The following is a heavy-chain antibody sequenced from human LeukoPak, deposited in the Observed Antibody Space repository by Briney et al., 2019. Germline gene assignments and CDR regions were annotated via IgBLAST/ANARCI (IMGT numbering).Heavy chain of an antibody. CDR3: AKDVLSDYGHSVV. CDR2: IYSGGTT. Sequence: PGGSLRLSCAASGFTVSNTYMSWVRQAPGKGLEWVSIIYSGGTTYYTDSVKGRFTISRDNSKNTLYLQMNSLRVEDTAMYYCAKDVLSDYGHSVVWGRGTLISVSS. CDR1: GFTVSNTY. D-gene: IGHD4-17*01. V-gene: IGHV3-53*01. J-gene: IGHJ2*01.